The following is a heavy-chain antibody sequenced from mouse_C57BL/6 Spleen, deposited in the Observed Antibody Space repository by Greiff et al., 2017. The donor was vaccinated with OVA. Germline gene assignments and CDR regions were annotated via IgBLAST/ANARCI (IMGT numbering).Heavy chain of an antibody. Sequence: VQLQQSGPELVKPGASVKISCKASGYTFTDYYMNWVKQSHGKSLEWIGDINPNNGGTSYNQKFKGKATLTVDKSSSTAYMELRSLTSEDSAVYYCVRRGGYAMDYWGQGTSVTVSS. CDR1: GYTFTDYY. J-gene: IGHJ4*01. CDR2: INPNNGGT. CDR3: VRRGGYAMDY. V-gene: IGHV1-26*01.